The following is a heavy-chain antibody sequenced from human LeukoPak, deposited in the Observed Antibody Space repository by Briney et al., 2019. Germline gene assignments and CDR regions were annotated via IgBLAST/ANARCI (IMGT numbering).Heavy chain of an antibody. V-gene: IGHV4-34*01. J-gene: IGHJ5*02. CDR1: GGSFSGYY. D-gene: IGHD6-19*01. CDR3: ARGESIAVAGTGHWFDP. CDR2: INHSGST. Sequence: LETLSLTCAVYGGSFSGYYWSWIRQPPGKGLEWIGEINHSGSTNYNPSLKSRVTISVDTSKNQFSLKLSSVTAADTAVYYCARGESIAVAGTGHWFDPWGQGTLVTVSS.